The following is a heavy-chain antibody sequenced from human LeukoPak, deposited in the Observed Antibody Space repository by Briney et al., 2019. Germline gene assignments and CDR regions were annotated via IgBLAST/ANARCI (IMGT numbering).Heavy chain of an antibody. V-gene: IGHV3-74*01. CDR1: GFTFSNYW. CDR3: AREFEGQEAGAYGSGSYDVFDI. CDR2: ITSDASST. J-gene: IGHJ3*02. Sequence: GGSLRLSCAASGFTFSNYWMHWVRRAPGKGLVWVSRITSDASSTSYADSVKGRFTISRDNAKNILYLRMNSLRAEDTAVYYCAREFEGQEAGAYGSGSYDVFDIWGQGTMVTVSS. D-gene: IGHD3-10*01.